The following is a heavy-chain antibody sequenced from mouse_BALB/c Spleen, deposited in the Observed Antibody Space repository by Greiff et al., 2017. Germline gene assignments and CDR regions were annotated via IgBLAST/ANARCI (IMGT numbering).Heavy chain of an antibody. J-gene: IGHJ2*01. CDR2: INPNNGGT. CDR1: GYTFTDYY. CDR3: AREGYFHFDD. Sequence: EVQLQQSGPELVKPGASVKMSCKASGYTFTDYYMKWVKQSHGQRLEWIGDINPNNGGTSYNQKFKGKATLTVDKSSSTAYMQLNSLTSEDSAVYYCAREGYFHFDDWGQGTTLTVSS. V-gene: IGHV1-26*01. D-gene: IGHD2-3*01.